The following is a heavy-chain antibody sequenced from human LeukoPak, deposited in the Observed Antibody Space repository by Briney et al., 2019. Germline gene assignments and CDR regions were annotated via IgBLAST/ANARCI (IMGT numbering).Heavy chain of an antibody. CDR1: GYTFTSYG. CDR2: ISAYNGNT. D-gene: IGHD2-2*01. V-gene: IGHV1-18*01. CDR3: ARLDCSSTSCSMGRYYCYYGMDV. J-gene: IGHJ6*02. Sequence: ASVKVSCKASGYTFTSYGISWVRQAPGQGLEWMGWISAYNGNTNYAQKLQGRVTMTTDTSTSAAYMELRSLRSDDTAVYYCARLDCSSTSCSMGRYYCYYGMDVWGQGTTVTVSS.